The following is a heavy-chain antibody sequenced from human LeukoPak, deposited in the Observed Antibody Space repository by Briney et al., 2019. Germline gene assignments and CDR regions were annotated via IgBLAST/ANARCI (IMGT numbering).Heavy chain of an antibody. D-gene: IGHD6-13*01. CDR2: IYASGST. V-gene: IGHV4-61*02. Sequence: KPSETLSLTCTVSGGSVSSGNYHWSWIRQSAGEGLEWIGRIYASGSTNYKPSLNSRVTISLDTSKNQFSLKLTSVTAADTAVYYCARGTSYRWQQLASFDPWGQGTLVTVSS. CDR1: GGSVSSGNYH. CDR3: ARGTSYRWQQLASFDP. J-gene: IGHJ5*02.